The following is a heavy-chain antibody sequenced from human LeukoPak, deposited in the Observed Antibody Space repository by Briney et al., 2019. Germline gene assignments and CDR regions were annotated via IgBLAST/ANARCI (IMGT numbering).Heavy chain of an antibody. CDR1: GFTFRKYG. CDR2: IRYDGTNQ. CDR3: AKVLYCTGNSCFGEYFQD. D-gene: IGHD2-8*02. J-gene: IGHJ1*01. V-gene: IGHV3-30*02. Sequence: GGSLRLSCAASGFTFRKYGMHWVRQAPGKELEWVAFIRYDGTNQYYADSVKGRFTISRDNSKSTLFLQMNSLRTEDTALYYCAKVLYCTGNSCFGEYFQDWGRGTLVTVPS.